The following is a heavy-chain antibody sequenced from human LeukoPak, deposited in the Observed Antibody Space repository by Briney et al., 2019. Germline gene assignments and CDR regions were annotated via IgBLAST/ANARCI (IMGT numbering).Heavy chain of an antibody. D-gene: IGHD3-22*01. CDR3: ARGRHYYYDSSGYRI. Sequence: SETLSLTCAVYGGSFSGYYWSWIRQPPGKGLEWIGEINHSGSTNYNPSLKSRVTISVDTSKNQFSLKLSSVTAADTAVYCCARGRHYYYDSSGYRIWGQGTMVTVSS. V-gene: IGHV4-34*01. CDR2: INHSGST. J-gene: IGHJ3*02. CDR1: GGSFSGYY.